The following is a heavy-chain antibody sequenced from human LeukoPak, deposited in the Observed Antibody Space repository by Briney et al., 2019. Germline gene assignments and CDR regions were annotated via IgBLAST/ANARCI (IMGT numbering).Heavy chain of an antibody. V-gene: IGHV1-69*04. CDR3: ARISSGYYYLDY. Sequence: SVKVSCKASGGTFSSYAISWVRQAPGQGLEWMGRIIPILGIANYAQKFQGRVTITADKSASTAYMELSSLRSEDTAVYYCARISSGYYYLDYWGQGTLVTVSS. J-gene: IGHJ4*02. CDR1: GGTFSSYA. CDR2: IIPILGIA. D-gene: IGHD3-22*01.